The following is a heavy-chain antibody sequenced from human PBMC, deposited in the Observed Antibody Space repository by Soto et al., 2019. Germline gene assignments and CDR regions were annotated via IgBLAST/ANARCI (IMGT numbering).Heavy chain of an antibody. V-gene: IGHV1-18*01. CDR1: GYTFTSYG. CDR2: ISAYNGNT. J-gene: IGHJ4*02. CDR3: ARDSFYDFWSGYPIYMGDY. D-gene: IGHD3-3*01. Sequence: QVQLVQSGAEVKKPGASVKVSCKASGYTFTSYGISWVRQAPGQGLEWMGWISAYNGNTNYAQKLQGRVTMTTDTSTSTAYMELRSLRSDDTAVYYCARDSFYDFWSGYPIYMGDYWGQGTLVTVSS.